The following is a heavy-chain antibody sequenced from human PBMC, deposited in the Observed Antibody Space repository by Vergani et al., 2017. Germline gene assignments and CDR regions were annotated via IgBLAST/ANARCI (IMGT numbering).Heavy chain of an antibody. CDR3: ARDKSATIANERKYNGFDT. D-gene: IGHD1-1*01. Sequence: QVQLVQSGAEVKKPGSSVKVSCKASVGTFSSYTISWVRQAPGPGLEWMGRIIPILGIANYAQKFQGRVTITADKSTSTAYMELSSLRSEDTAVYYCARDKSATIANERKYNGFDTWGQGTLVTVSS. CDR2: IIPILGIA. J-gene: IGHJ5*02. V-gene: IGHV1-69*08. CDR1: VGTFSSYT.